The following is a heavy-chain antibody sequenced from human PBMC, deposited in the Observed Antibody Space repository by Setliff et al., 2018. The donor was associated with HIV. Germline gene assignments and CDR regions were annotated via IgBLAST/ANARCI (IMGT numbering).Heavy chain of an antibody. Sequence: KSGGSLRLSCAASGFTFSTYSMHWVRQAPGKGLEWVSSIDSSSTFIYYADSVEGRFTISRDNAKNSLYLQMNSLRGEDTALYYCARYFYASSSSAIDAWGQGMPVTVSS. V-gene: IGHV3-21*01. CDR3: ARYFYASSSSAIDA. CDR1: GFTFSTYS. CDR2: IDSSSTFI. J-gene: IGHJ5*02. D-gene: IGHD3-16*01.